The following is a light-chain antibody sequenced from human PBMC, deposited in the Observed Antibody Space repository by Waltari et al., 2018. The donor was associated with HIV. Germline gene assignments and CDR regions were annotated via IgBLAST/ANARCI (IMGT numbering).Light chain of an antibody. Sequence: DIQLTQFPSFLSASVGDRVTITCRAGQGISTYLAWYQQKPGKAPKFLIYAASTLQSGVPSRFSGSGSGTEFTLTISSLQPEDFATYYCQQVNTAFTFGPGTKVEIK. CDR1: QGISTY. CDR2: AAS. V-gene: IGKV1-9*01. CDR3: QQVNTAFT. J-gene: IGKJ3*01.